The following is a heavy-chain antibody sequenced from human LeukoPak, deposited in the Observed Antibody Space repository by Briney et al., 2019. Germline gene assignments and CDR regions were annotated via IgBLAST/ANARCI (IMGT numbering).Heavy chain of an antibody. V-gene: IGHV3-30*18. J-gene: IGHJ3*02. Sequence: GGSLRLSWAASGFTFSTYGMHWVRQAPSTGLEWVSVISYDGDKKYFAASVKGRFTISRDNSKNTLYLQMNSLRAEDTAVYYCAKDRLLLARGVIDAFDIWGQGTMVTVSS. CDR3: AKDRLLLARGVIDAFDI. CDR1: GFTFSTYG. D-gene: IGHD3-10*01. CDR2: ISYDGDKK.